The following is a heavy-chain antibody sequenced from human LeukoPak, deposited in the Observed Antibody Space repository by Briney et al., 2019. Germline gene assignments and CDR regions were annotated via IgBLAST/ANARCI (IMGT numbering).Heavy chain of an antibody. CDR1: GFTFSSYW. CDR2: INSDGSST. Sequence: QPGGSLRLSCAASGFTFSSYWMHWVRQAPGKGLVWVSRINSDGSSTSYADSVKGRFTISRDNSKNTLYLQMNSLRAEDTAVYYCAKRVERMAARPFDYWGQGTLVTVSS. D-gene: IGHD6-6*01. CDR3: AKRVERMAARPFDY. J-gene: IGHJ4*02. V-gene: IGHV3-74*01.